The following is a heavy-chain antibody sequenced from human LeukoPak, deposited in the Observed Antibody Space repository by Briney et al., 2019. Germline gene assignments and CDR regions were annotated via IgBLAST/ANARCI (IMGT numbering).Heavy chain of an antibody. D-gene: IGHD4-17*01. Sequence: SLRLSCAASGFTFSSYAMHWVRQAPGKGLEWVAVISYDGSNKYYADSVKGRFTISRDNSKNTLYLQMNSLRAEDTAVYHCARDTYGLDPWGQGTLVTVSS. J-gene: IGHJ5*02. CDR2: ISYDGSNK. CDR3: ARDTYGLDP. CDR1: GFTFSSYA. V-gene: IGHV3-30*04.